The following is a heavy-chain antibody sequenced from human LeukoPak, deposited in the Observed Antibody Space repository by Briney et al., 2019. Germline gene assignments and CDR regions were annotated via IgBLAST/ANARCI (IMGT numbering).Heavy chain of an antibody. Sequence: SVKVSCKASGGTFSSYAISWVRQAPGQGLERMGGIIPIFGTANYAQKFQGRVTITADESTSTAYMELSSLRSEDTAVYYCARARSLYCSSTSCLYYYYGMDVWGQGTTVTVSS. CDR3: ARARSLYCSSTSCLYYYYGMDV. J-gene: IGHJ6*02. V-gene: IGHV1-69*13. CDR2: IIPIFGTA. D-gene: IGHD2-2*01. CDR1: GGTFSSYA.